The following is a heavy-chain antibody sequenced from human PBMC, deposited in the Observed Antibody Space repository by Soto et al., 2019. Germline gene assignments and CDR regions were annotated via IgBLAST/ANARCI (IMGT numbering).Heavy chain of an antibody. D-gene: IGHD3-3*01. Sequence: QVQLQESGPGLVKPSQTLSLTCTVSGGSISSDAYYWSWIRQHPGKGLEWIGYIHYTGNNYYKPSLKTRVPLSLDTSNNQFSLRLNSVTAADTAVYYCAREPFTYYDADMAVWGKGTTVTASS. CDR3: AREPFTYYDADMAV. J-gene: IGHJ6*03. CDR1: GGSISSDAYY. CDR2: IHYTGNN. V-gene: IGHV4-31*03.